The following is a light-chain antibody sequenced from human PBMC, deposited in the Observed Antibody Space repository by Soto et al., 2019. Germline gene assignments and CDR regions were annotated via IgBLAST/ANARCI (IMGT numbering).Light chain of an antibody. CDR2: AAF. V-gene: IGKV1-39*01. CDR1: QSISSF. CDR3: QQYNHYRA. Sequence: DIQMTQSPSSLSASVGDRVTIICRASQSISSFLNWYQQKPGKAPKLLIFAAFSLQSGVPSRFSGSGSGTEFTLTISSLQPDDFATYYCQQYNHYRAFGQGTKVDI. J-gene: IGKJ1*01.